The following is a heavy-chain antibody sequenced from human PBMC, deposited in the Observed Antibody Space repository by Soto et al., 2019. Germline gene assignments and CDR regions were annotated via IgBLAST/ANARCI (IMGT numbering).Heavy chain of an antibody. CDR1: GFSLSTSGVG. J-gene: IGHJ4*02. V-gene: IGHV2-5*02. CDR3: AHTFHSTMIVVAFDY. Sequence: QITLKESGPTLVKPTQTLTLTCTFSGFSLSTSGVGVGWIRQPPGKALEWLALIYWDDDKRYSPSLKSRLTITKDTSKNQVVLTMTNMDPVDTATYYCAHTFHSTMIVVAFDYWGQGTLVTVSS. CDR2: IYWDDDK. D-gene: IGHD3-22*01.